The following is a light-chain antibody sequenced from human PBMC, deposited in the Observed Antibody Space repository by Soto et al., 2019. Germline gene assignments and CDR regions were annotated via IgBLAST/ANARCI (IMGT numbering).Light chain of an antibody. J-gene: IGKJ1*01. Sequence: DIQMTQCPATLSASVGDTVTVTCRASQSISSYLNCYQQKLGKAPKLLIYAASSLQSGDPSRFSGSGSGTDFTLTISSLQPEDFATYYCQQSYSTPWTLGQGTKVDIK. CDR2: AAS. CDR3: QQSYSTPWT. V-gene: IGKV1-39*01. CDR1: QSISSY.